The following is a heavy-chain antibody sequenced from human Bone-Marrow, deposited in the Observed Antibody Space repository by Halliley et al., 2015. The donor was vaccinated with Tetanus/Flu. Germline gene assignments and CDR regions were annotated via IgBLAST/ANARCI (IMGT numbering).Heavy chain of an antibody. D-gene: IGHD6-6*01. V-gene: IGHV4-4*02. Sequence: GLVKPSGTLSLTCGVSGGSISSDNWWGWVRQPPGKGLEWIGEIYHTGSTSYNPSLKSRVTISVDKSKNQFSLNLTSVTAADTATYYCARSRIPARPRGKSDFDYWGQGTLVTVSS. CDR2: IYHTGST. J-gene: IGHJ4*02. CDR3: ARSRIPARPRGKSDFDY. CDR1: GGSISSDNW.